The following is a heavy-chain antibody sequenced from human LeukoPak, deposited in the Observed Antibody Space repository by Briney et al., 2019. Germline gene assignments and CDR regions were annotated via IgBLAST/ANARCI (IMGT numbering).Heavy chain of an antibody. CDR3: ARATCVNGICYTLY. Sequence: GEALKISRNGSGFLFTGYWIVWVRQVPGKGLEGMGINYPADSETTYSPSFQGQITISADRSSTTAHLQWSSLKASDTAIYYCARATCVNGICYTLYWGQGSLVTVSS. CDR2: NYPADSET. V-gene: IGHV5-51*01. CDR1: GFLFTGYW. J-gene: IGHJ4*02. D-gene: IGHD2-8*01.